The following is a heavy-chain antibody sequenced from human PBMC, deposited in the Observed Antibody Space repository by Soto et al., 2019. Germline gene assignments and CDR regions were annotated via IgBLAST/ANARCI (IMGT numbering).Heavy chain of an antibody. CDR1: GFTFSSYA. CDR3: AKDRGYSGYVLNWYFDL. J-gene: IGHJ2*01. CDR2: ISGSGGST. V-gene: IGHV3-23*01. D-gene: IGHD5-12*01. Sequence: EVQLLESGGGLVQPGGSLRLSCAASGFTFSSYAMSWVRQAPGKGLEWVSAISGSGGSTYYADSVKGRFTIARDNSKNTMYLQMNSVRAEDTAVYYCAKDRGYSGYVLNWYFDLWGRGTLVTVSS.